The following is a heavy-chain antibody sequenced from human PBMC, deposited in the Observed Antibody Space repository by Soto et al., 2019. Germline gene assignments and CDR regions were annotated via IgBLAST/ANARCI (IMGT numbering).Heavy chain of an antibody. CDR3: ARQKYCSSTSCYDWFDP. Sequence: SETLSLTCTVSGGSISSSSYYWGWIRQPPGKGLEWIGSIYYSGSTYYNPSLKSRVTISVDTSKNQFSLKLSSVTAADTAVYYCARQKYCSSTSCYDWFDPWGQGTLVTVSS. CDR1: GGSISSSSYY. V-gene: IGHV4-39*01. CDR2: IYYSGST. D-gene: IGHD2-2*01. J-gene: IGHJ5*02.